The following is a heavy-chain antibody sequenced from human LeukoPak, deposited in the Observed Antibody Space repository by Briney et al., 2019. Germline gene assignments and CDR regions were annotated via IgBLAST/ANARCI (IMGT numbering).Heavy chain of an antibody. CDR1: GGSISSGDYY. CDR2: IYYSGST. V-gene: IGHV4-30-4*01. Sequence: PSQTLSLTCTVSGGSISSGDYYWSWIRQPPGKGLEWIGYIYYSGSTYYNPSLKSRVTISVDTSKNQFSLKLSSVTAADTAVYYCARTSYYYDSSGYYYPDYFDYWGQGTLVTVSS. J-gene: IGHJ4*02. D-gene: IGHD3-22*01. CDR3: ARTSYYYDSSGYYYPDYFDY.